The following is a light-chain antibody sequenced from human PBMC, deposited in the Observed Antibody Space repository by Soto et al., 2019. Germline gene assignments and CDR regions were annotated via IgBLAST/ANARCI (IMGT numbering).Light chain of an antibody. CDR1: QSVSSN. V-gene: IGKV3-15*01. Sequence: EIVMTQSPATLSVSPGERATLSCRASQSVSSNLAWYQQKPGQAPRLLIYGASTRATGIPVRFSGSGSGTEFTLTISSLESEDSAVYSCQQYNNWPPTWTFGQGTKVDIK. J-gene: IGKJ1*01. CDR3: QQYNNWPPTWT. CDR2: GAS.